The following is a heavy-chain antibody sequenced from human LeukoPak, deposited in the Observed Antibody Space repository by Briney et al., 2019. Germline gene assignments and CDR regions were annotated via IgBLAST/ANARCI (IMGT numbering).Heavy chain of an antibody. J-gene: IGHJ4*02. CDR3: AKTAIADIVATTRDFFDY. Sequence: GGSLRLSCAASGFTFSSYSMSWVRQAPGKGLEWVSTMSGSSGSTYYADSVKGRFTISRDNSKNTLYLQMNSLRADDTALYYCAKTAIADIVATTRDFFDYWGQGTLVTVSS. D-gene: IGHD5-12*01. CDR2: MSGSSGST. CDR1: GFTFSSYS. V-gene: IGHV3-23*01.